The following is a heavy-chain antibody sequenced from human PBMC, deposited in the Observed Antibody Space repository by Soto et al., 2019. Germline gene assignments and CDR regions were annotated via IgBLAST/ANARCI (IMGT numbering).Heavy chain of an antibody. Sequence: PSETVSLTCTVSGGSISSYYWSWIRQPPGKGLEWIGYIYYSGSTNYNPSLKSRVTISVDTSKNQFSLKLSSVTAADTAVYYCHSTPPTVSRQEDFNYWGQGTLVTVAS. CDR2: IYYSGST. CDR1: GGSISSYY. CDR3: HSTPPTVSRQEDFNY. V-gene: IGHV4-59*01. J-gene: IGHJ4*02. D-gene: IGHD4-17*01.